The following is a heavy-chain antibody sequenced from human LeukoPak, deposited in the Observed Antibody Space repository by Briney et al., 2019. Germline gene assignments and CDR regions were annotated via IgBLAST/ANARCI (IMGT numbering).Heavy chain of an antibody. Sequence: PGGSLRLSCVASGFTFSSYEMNWVRQAPGKGLMWVSRIDSLGSTATYADSVKGRFTISRDNAKNTLYLQMNSLRAEDAAVYYCASSTYSGSHWDAFDIWGQGTMVTVSS. D-gene: IGHD1-26*01. CDR1: GFTFSSYE. CDR3: ASSTYSGSHWDAFDI. CDR2: IDSLGSTA. J-gene: IGHJ3*02. V-gene: IGHV3-74*03.